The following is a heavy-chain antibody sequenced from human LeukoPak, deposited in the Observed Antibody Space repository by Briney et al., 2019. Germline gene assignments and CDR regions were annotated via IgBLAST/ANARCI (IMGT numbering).Heavy chain of an antibody. CDR3: ARDKMGGFDY. Sequence: SETLSLTCTVSGGSISSSSYYWGWIRQPPGKGLEWIGSIYYDGSTYYNPSLKSRVTISVDKSKNQFSLKLSSVTAADTAVYYCARDKMGGFDYWGQGTLGTVS. CDR1: GGSISSSSYY. V-gene: IGHV4-39*07. D-gene: IGHD3-16*01. J-gene: IGHJ4*02. CDR2: IYYDGST.